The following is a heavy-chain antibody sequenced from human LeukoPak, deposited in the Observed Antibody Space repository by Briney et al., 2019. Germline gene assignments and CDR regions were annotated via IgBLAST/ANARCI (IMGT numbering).Heavy chain of an antibody. CDR1: GGSISSSSYY. D-gene: IGHD6-13*01. Sequence: TSETLSLTCTVSGGSISSSSYYWGWIRQPPGKGLEWIGSIYYSGSTYYNPSLKSRVTISVDTSKNQFSLKLSSVTAADTAVYYCARHGGSSWYVGYWGQGTPVTVSS. CDR3: ARHGGSSWYVGY. V-gene: IGHV4-39*01. CDR2: IYYSGST. J-gene: IGHJ4*02.